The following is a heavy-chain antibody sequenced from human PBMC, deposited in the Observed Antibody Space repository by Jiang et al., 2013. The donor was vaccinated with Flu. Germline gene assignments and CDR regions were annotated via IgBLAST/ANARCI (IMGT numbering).Heavy chain of an antibody. CDR2: ISYDGSNK. J-gene: IGHJ4*02. CDR1: GFTFSSYG. D-gene: IGHD5-12*01. CDR3: AKPPDIVATIVDY. V-gene: IGHV3-30*18. Sequence: LVESGGGVVQPGRSLRLSCAASGFTFSSYGMHWVRQAPGKGLEWVAVISYDGSNKYYADSVKGRFTISRDNSKNTLYLQMNSLRAEDTAVYYCAKPPDIVATIVDYWGQGTLVTVSS.